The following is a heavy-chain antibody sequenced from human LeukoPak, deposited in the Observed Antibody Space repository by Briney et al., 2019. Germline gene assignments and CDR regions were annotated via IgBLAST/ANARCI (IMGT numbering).Heavy chain of an antibody. CDR3: AKDVAGYCSSTSCYPLYYMDV. V-gene: IGHV3-30*02. CDR1: GFTFSSYG. CDR2: IRYDGSNK. J-gene: IGHJ6*03. D-gene: IGHD2-2*01. Sequence: GGSLRLSCAASGFTFSSYGMHWVRQAPGKGLEWVAFIRYDGSNKYYADSVKGRFTISRDNSKNTLYLQMNSLRAEDTAVYYCAKDVAGYCSSTSCYPLYYMDVWGKGTTVTVSS.